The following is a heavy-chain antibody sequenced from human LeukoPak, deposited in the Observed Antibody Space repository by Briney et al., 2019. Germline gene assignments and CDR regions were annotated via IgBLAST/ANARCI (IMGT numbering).Heavy chain of an antibody. CDR3: ARGYSSGYYEYYFDY. Sequence: SETLSLTCTVSGGSISTSNYYWGWIRQPPGKGLEWIGTFYHGGSTYYNPSLKSRVTISVDTSKNQFSLKLSSVTAADTAVYYCARGYSSGYYEYYFDYWGQGTLVTVSS. CDR2: FYHGGST. D-gene: IGHD3-22*01. V-gene: IGHV4-39*07. J-gene: IGHJ4*02. CDR1: GGSISTSNYY.